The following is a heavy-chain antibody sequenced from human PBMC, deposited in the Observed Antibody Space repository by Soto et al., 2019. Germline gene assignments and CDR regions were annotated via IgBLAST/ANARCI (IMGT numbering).Heavy chain of an antibody. CDR3: ARDFDRTTVTTGGFVDY. Sequence: GGSLRLSCAASGFTFSSYAMHWVRQAPGKGLEWVAGISYDGSNKYYADSVKGRFTIARDNSKNTLYLQMNSLRAEDTAVYYCARDFDRTTVTTGGFVDYWGQGTLVTVSS. CDR2: ISYDGSNK. V-gene: IGHV3-30-3*01. D-gene: IGHD4-17*01. J-gene: IGHJ4*02. CDR1: GFTFSSYA.